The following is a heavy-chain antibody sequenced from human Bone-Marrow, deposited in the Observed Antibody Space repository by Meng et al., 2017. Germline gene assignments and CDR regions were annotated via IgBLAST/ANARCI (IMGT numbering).Heavy chain of an antibody. D-gene: IGHD3-3*01. Sequence: QVQLVEAGAELKKPGSSVKVSCKASGGTFSSYAISWVRQAPGQGLEWMGGIIPIFGTANYAQKFQGRVTITADESTSTAYMELSSLRSEDTAVYYCARVLTFFGVVHNWFDPWGQGTLVTVSS. CDR1: GGTFSSYA. CDR2: IIPIFGTA. V-gene: IGHV1-69*01. J-gene: IGHJ5*02. CDR3: ARVLTFFGVVHNWFDP.